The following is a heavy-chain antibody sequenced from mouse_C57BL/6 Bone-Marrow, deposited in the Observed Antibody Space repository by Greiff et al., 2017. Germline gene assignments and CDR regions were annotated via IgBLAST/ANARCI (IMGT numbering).Heavy chain of an antibody. J-gene: IGHJ2*01. V-gene: IGHV1-69*01. Sequence: QVQLQQPGAELVMPGASVKLSCKASGYTFTSYWMHWVKQRPGQGLEWIGEIDPSDSYTNYNQKFKGKSTLTVDKSSSTAYMQLSSLTSEDSAVYYCARCGLLDYWGQGTTLTVSS. CDR3: ARCGLLDY. CDR1: GYTFTSYW. D-gene: IGHD3-1*01. CDR2: IDPSDSYT.